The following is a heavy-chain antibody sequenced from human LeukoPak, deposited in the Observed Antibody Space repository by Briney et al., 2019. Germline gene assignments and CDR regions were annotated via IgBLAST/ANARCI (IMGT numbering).Heavy chain of an antibody. D-gene: IGHD1-26*01. CDR1: GGSISSSRSY. CDR2: MHYSGDT. CDR3: ARSNSGSHYRFDY. V-gene: IGHV4-39*01. J-gene: IGHJ4*02. Sequence: PSETPSLTCTVSGGSISSSRSYWGWIRQPPGKGLEWIGSMHYSGDTYYNPSLKSRLTISVDTSNNQFSLKVSSVTAADTAVYYCARSNSGSHYRFDYWGQGTLVTVSS.